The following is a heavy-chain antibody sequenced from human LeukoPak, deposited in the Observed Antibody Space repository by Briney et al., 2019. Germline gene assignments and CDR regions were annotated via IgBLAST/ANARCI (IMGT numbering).Heavy chain of an antibody. D-gene: IGHD2-15*01. J-gene: IGHJ6*02. CDR3: AGPYCSGGSCYGMDV. Sequence: ASVKVSCKASGYTFTSYYMHWGRQAPGQGLEWMGIINPSGGSTSYAQKFQGRVTMTRDTTTSTVYMELSSLRSEDTAVYYCAGPYCSGGSCYGMDVWGQGTTVTVSS. CDR2: INPSGGST. V-gene: IGHV1-46*01. CDR1: GYTFTSYY.